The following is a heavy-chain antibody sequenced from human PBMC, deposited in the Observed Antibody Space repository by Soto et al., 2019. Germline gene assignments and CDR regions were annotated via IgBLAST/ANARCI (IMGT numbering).Heavy chain of an antibody. V-gene: IGHV4-59*01. CDR3: ARDNGYSYGYTLDH. CDR2: IYYSEST. CDR1: GGSISSYY. D-gene: IGHD5-18*01. J-gene: IGHJ4*02. Sequence: PSETLSLTCTVSGGSISSYYWSWIRQPPGKGLEWIGYIYYSESTNYNPSIKSRVTISVDTSKNQFSLKLSSVTAADTAVYYCARDNGYSYGYTLDHWGQGTLVTVSS.